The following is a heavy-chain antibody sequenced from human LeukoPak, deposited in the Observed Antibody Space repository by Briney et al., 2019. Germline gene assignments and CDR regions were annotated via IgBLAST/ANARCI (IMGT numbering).Heavy chain of an antibody. J-gene: IGHJ4*02. CDR3: ARLRAGGGSYLYYFDY. CDR1: GGSISSSSYY. D-gene: IGHD1-26*01. Sequence: KSSETLSLTCTVSGGSISSSSYYWGWIRQPPGKGLEWIGSIYYSGSTYYNPSLKSRVTISVDTSKNQFSLKLSSVTAADTAVYCCARLRAGGGSYLYYFDYWGQGTLVTVSS. CDR2: IYYSGST. V-gene: IGHV4-39*01.